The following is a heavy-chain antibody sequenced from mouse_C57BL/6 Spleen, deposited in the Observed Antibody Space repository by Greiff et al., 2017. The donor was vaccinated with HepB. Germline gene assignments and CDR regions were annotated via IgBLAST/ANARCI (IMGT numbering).Heavy chain of an antibody. Sequence: VQLQQPGAELVKPGASVKLSCKASGYTFTSYWMHWVKQRPGQGLEWIGMIHPNSGSTNYNEKFKSKATLTVDKSSSTAYMQLSSLTSEDSAVYYCAGSYYYGSSYDRYFDVWGTGTTVTVSS. CDR2: IHPNSGST. CDR1: GYTFTSYW. V-gene: IGHV1-64*01. D-gene: IGHD1-1*01. CDR3: AGSYYYGSSYDRYFDV. J-gene: IGHJ1*03.